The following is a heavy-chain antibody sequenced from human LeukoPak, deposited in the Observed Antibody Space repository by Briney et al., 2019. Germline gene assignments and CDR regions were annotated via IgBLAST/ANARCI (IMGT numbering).Heavy chain of an antibody. CDR2: ISSSGSTI. CDR1: GFTFSDYY. CDR3: ASRREYSSGWYDY. D-gene: IGHD6-19*01. Sequence: TGGSLRLSCAASGFTFSDYYMSWIRQAPGKGLEWVSYISSSGSTIYYADSVKGRFTISRDNAKNSLYLQMNSLRAEDTAVYYCASRREYSSGWYDYWGQGTLVTVSS. V-gene: IGHV3-11*01. J-gene: IGHJ4*02.